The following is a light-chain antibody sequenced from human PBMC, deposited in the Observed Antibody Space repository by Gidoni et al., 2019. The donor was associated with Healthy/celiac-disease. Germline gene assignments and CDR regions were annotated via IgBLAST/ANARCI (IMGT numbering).Light chain of an antibody. V-gene: IGKV1-5*03. CDR1: HSISSR. Sequence: DIQMTTSPSTLSASVGDRVTITFRARHSISSRLAWYQQKPGKAAKLLIYKASSLESGVPSRFSGSGSGTEFTLTISSLQPDDFATYYCQQYNSNSLMTFGQGTKVEIK. CDR2: KAS. CDR3: QQYNSNSLMT. J-gene: IGKJ1*01.